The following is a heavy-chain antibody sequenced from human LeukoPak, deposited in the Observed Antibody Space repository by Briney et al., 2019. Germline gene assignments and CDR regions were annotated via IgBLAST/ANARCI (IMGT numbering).Heavy chain of an antibody. CDR1: GFVFSSYG. V-gene: IGHV3-30*02. CDR2: IRYDGSNK. Sequence: GGSLRLSCAASGFVFSSYGMHWVRQAPGKGLEWVAFIRYDGSNKYYVDSVRGRFTISRDNSKNTLYLQMNSLRAEDTAVYYCAKDLGSDRTRPHFDYWGQGTLVTVSS. J-gene: IGHJ4*02. D-gene: IGHD1-1*01. CDR3: AKDLGSDRTRPHFDY.